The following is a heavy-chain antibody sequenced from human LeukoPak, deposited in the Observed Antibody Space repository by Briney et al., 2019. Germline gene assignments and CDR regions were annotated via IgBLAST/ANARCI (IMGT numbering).Heavy chain of an antibody. Sequence: GGSLRLSCVASGVTLSHYDMHWVRQAPGKGLEWVAFIRYDGSYTHYADSVKGRFTISRDNAKNTLYLQMNSLGAEDTAVYYCATIDPITMVRGVIITHDYWGQGTLVTVSS. D-gene: IGHD3-10*01. CDR2: IRYDGSYT. J-gene: IGHJ4*02. CDR1: GVTLSHYD. CDR3: ATIDPITMVRGVIITHDY. V-gene: IGHV3-30*02.